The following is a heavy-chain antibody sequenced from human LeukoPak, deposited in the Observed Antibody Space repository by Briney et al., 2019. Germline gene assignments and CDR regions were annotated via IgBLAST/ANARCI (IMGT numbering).Heavy chain of an antibody. Sequence: ASVKVSCKASGHTFTSYYMHWVRQAPGQGLEWVGIINPSGGSTSYAQKFQGRVTMTRDTSTSTVYMELSSLRSEDTAVYYCARARVRYQLLSNWFDPWGQGTLVTVSS. J-gene: IGHJ5*02. V-gene: IGHV1-46*01. CDR2: INPSGGST. D-gene: IGHD2-2*01. CDR1: GHTFTSYY. CDR3: ARARVRYQLLSNWFDP.